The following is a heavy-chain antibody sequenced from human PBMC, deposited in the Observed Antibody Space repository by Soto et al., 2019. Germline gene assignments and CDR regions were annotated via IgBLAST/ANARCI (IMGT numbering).Heavy chain of an antibody. CDR1: GGTFSSYA. V-gene: IGHV1-69*01. Sequence: QVQLVQSGAEVKKPGSSVKVSCKASGGTFSSYAISWVRQAPGQGLEWMGGIIPIFGTANYAQKFQGRVTITADESTSTDYMELSSLRSEDTAVYYCARTSSSSLSVYYYYGTDVWGQGTTVTVSS. CDR3: ARTSSSSLSVYYYYGTDV. J-gene: IGHJ6*02. CDR2: IIPIFGTA. D-gene: IGHD6-6*01.